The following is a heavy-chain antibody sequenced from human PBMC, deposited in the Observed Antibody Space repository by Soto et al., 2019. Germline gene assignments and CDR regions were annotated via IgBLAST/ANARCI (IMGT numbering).Heavy chain of an antibody. CDR3: TTGGLRYFDWLLFPFDY. J-gene: IGHJ4*02. CDR1: GFTFSNAW. CDR2: IKSKTDGGTT. Sequence: GGSLRLSCAASGFTFSNAWMSWVRQAPGKGLEWVGRIKSKTDGGTTDYAAPVKGRFTISRDDSKNTLYLQMNSLKTEDTAVYYCTTGGLRYFDWLLFPFDYWGQGTLVTVSS. D-gene: IGHD3-9*01. V-gene: IGHV3-15*01.